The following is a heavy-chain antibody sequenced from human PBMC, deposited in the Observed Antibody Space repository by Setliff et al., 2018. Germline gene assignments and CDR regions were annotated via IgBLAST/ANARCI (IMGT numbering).Heavy chain of an antibody. V-gene: IGHV3-21*01. Sequence: SLRLSCAASEFIFRSYIVSWVRQPPGKGLEWVSSISSSSSYIYYADSVKGRFTISRDNAKNSLYLQMNSLRAEDTAVYYRARGRGVDTAMVYFDYWGQGTLVTVSS. CDR3: ARGRGVDTAMVYFDY. CDR2: ISSSSSYI. J-gene: IGHJ4*02. CDR1: EFIFRSYI. D-gene: IGHD5-18*01.